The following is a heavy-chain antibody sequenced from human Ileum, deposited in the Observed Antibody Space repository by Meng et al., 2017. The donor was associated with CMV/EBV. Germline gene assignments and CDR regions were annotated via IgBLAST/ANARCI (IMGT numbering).Heavy chain of an antibody. Sequence: GSLRLSCTVSGGSISSSSYYWGWSRQPPGRGLEWVGSIYYSGSTYYNPSLKSRVTISVDTSKNQFSLKLSSVTAADTAVYYCARTTMVRGVTFSYYYYGMDVWGQGTTVTVSS. V-gene: IGHV4-39*07. D-gene: IGHD3-10*01. CDR2: IYYSGST. J-gene: IGHJ6*02. CDR1: GGSISSSSYY. CDR3: ARTTMVRGVTFSYYYYGMDV.